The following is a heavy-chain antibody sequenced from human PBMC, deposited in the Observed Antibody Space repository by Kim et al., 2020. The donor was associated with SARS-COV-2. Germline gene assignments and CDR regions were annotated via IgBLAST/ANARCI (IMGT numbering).Heavy chain of an antibody. CDR3: ARRRGARQQGGYFDY. CDR2: IDWDNDK. Sequence: SGPTLVNPTQTLTLTCTFSGFSLTTREMCVTWIRQPPGKALEWLARIDWDNDKFYSTSLKTRLTIPRDTSKNQVVLTMTNMDPVDTATYYCARRRGARQQGGYFDYWGQGTLVTVSS. D-gene: IGHD2-15*01. V-gene: IGHV2-70*17. CDR1: GFSLTTREMC. J-gene: IGHJ4*02.